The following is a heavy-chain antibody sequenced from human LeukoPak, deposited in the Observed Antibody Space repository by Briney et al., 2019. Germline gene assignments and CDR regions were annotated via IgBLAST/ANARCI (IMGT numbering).Heavy chain of an antibody. D-gene: IGHD6-19*01. CDR1: GFTFSSYA. CDR2: ISSSGSTI. Sequence: PGGSLRLSCAASGFTFSSYAMSWVRQAPGKGLEWVSYISSSGSTIYYADSVKGRFTISRDNAKNSLYLQMNSLRAEDTAVYYCARDSAVAGDFDYWGQGTLVTVSS. V-gene: IGHV3-48*04. CDR3: ARDSAVAGDFDY. J-gene: IGHJ4*02.